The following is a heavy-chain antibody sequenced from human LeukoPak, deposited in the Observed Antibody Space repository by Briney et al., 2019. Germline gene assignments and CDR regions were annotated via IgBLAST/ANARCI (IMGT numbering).Heavy chain of an antibody. V-gene: IGHV3-7*01. CDR3: ARGGRLRAVAGTWERGNWFDP. CDR2: IKQDGSEK. D-gene: IGHD6-19*01. CDR1: GFTFSSYW. Sequence: PGGSLRLSCAASGFTFSSYWMNWVRQAPGKGLEWVANIKQDGSEKYYVDSVKGRFTISRDNAKNSLYLQMNSLRAEDTAVYYCARGGRLRAVAGTWERGNWFDPWGQGTLVTVSS. J-gene: IGHJ5*02.